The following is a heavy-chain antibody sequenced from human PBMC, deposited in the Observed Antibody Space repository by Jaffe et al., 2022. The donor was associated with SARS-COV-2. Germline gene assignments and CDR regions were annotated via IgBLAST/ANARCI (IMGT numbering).Heavy chain of an antibody. V-gene: IGHV4-34*01. D-gene: IGHD3-10*01. CDR1: GGSFSGYY. CDR2: INHSGST. J-gene: IGHJ5*02. CDR3: ARGGDDQSSVGRRFDP. Sequence: QVQLQQWGAGLLKPSETLSLTCAVYGGSFSGYYWSWIRQPPGKGLEWIGEINHSGSTNYNPSLKSRVTISVDTSKNQFSLKLSSVTAADTAVYYCARGGDDQSSVGRRFDPWGQGTLVTVSS.